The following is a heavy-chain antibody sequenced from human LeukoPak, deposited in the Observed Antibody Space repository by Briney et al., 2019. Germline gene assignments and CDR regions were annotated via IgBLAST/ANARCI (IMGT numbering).Heavy chain of an antibody. Sequence: PGGSLRLSCAASGFTVSSNYMSWVRQAPGKGLEWVSVIYSGGSTYYADSVKGRFTISRDNSKNTLYLQMNSLRAEDTAVYYCARTPLAVAGTGPDYWGQGTLVTVSS. V-gene: IGHV3-66*01. CDR2: IYSGGST. D-gene: IGHD6-19*01. CDR3: ARTPLAVAGTGPDY. CDR1: GFTVSSNY. J-gene: IGHJ4*02.